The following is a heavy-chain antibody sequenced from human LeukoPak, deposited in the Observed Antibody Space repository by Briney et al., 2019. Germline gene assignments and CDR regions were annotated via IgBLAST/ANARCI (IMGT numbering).Heavy chain of an antibody. J-gene: IGHJ3*02. Sequence: GASVKVSCTASGGTFSSYAISWVRQAPGQGLKWMGGIIPIFGTANYAQKFQGRVTITADESTSTAYMELSSLRSEDTAVYYCARGLSDRLAYCGGDCYSRDAFDIWGQGTMVTVSS. D-gene: IGHD2-21*02. CDR1: GGTFSSYA. CDR3: ARGLSDRLAYCGGDCYSRDAFDI. CDR2: IIPIFGTA. V-gene: IGHV1-69*13.